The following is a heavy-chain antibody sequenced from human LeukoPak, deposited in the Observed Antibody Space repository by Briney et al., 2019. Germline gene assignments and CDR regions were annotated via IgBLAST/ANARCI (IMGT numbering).Heavy chain of an antibody. CDR1: GFTFSDYW. Sequence: GGSLRLSCAASGFTFSDYWMSWVRQAPGKGLEWVANIKQDGSAKYYVDSVKGRFTISRDNAKNSLYLQMNSLRDDDTALYYCARDLGAYYDSSDNWFDPWGQGTLVTVSS. CDR3: ARDLGAYYDSSDNWFDP. CDR2: IKQDGSAK. V-gene: IGHV3-7*01. D-gene: IGHD3-22*01. J-gene: IGHJ5*02.